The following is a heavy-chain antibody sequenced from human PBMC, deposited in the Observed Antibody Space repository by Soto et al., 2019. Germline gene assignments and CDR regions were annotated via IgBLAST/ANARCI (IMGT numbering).Heavy chain of an antibody. CDR1: GFTFSSYW. CDR3: AVAVAGHTAIGY. Sequence: SCAASGFTFSSYWMHWVRQAPGKGLVWVSRINSDGSSTSYADSVKGRFTISRDNAKNTLYLQMNSLRAEDTAVYYCAVAVAGHTAIGYGGQGPLVNVSP. J-gene: IGHJ4*02. CDR2: INSDGSST. V-gene: IGHV3-74*01. D-gene: IGHD6-19*01.